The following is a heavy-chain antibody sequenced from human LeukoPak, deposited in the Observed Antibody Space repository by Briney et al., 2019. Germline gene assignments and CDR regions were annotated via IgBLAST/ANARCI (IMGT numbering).Heavy chain of an antibody. D-gene: IGHD3-10*01. CDR2: ITTNGDST. J-gene: IGHJ5*02. CDR3: AKVRNYYGSGSYYKVPNWFDP. Sequence: GGSLRLSCSASGFIFITYAMHWVRQAPGKGLEYVSGITTNGDSTFYADSVKGRFTISRDNSKNTLYLQMSSLRPEDTAVYYCAKVRNYYGSGSYYKVPNWFDPWGQGTLVTVSS. CDR1: GFIFITYA. V-gene: IGHV3-64D*06.